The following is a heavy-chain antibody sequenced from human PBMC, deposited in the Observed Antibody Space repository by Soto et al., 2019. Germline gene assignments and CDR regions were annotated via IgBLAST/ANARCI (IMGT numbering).Heavy chain of an antibody. D-gene: IGHD2-2*01. CDR2: ISGSGGST. CDR3: AKDLEGGYCSSTSCYADYYYGMDV. V-gene: IGHV3-23*01. CDR1: GFTFSSYA. Sequence: GGSLRLSCAASGFTFSSYAMSWVRQAPGKGLEWVSAISGSGGSTYYADSVKGRFTISRDNSKNTLYLQMNSLRAEDTAVYYCAKDLEGGYCSSTSCYADYYYGMDVWGQGTTVTVSS. J-gene: IGHJ6*02.